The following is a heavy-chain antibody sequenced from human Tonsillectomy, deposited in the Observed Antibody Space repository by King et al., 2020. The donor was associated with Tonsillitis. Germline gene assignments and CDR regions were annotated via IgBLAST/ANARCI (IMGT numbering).Heavy chain of an antibody. D-gene: IGHD1-1*01. CDR1: GYSISSGYY. CDR3: ARGGYTTGTDGNAFDI. CDR2: IYHSGST. V-gene: IGHV4-38-2*01. Sequence: VQLQESGPGLVKPSETLSLTCAVSGYSISSGYYWGWIRQPPGKGLEGIGSIYHSGSTYYNPSLKSRVTISVDTSKTQFSLKLSSVTAADTAVYYCARGGYTTGTDGNAFDIWGQETMVTVSS. J-gene: IGHJ3*02.